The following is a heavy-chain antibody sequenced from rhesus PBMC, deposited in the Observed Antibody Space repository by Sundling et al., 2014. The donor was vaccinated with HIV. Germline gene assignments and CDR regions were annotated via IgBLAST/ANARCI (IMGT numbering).Heavy chain of an antibody. V-gene: IGHV4-65*02. J-gene: IGHJ6*01. CDR3: AKDLGGGKDWFPYGLDS. CDR2: IYGNSVST. CDR1: DGSISSSNW. Sequence: QVQLQESGPGLVKPSETLSLTCAVSDGSISSSNWWSWIRQPPGKGLEWIGSIYGNSVSTFYNPSLKNRVTISKDTSKNQFSLRLSSVTAADTAVYYCAKDLGGGKDWFPYGLDSWGQGVVVTVSS. D-gene: IGHD3-3*01.